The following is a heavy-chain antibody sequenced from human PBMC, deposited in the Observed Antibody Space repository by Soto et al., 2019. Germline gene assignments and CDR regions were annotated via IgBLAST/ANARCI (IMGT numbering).Heavy chain of an antibody. V-gene: IGHV3-21*01. J-gene: IGHJ5*02. CDR2: ISSNSAYI. CDR3: TRDASRDSSARGWFDP. Sequence: GGSLRVSCGAFGVTFSSFTINWGRQATGKGLEWVSTISSNSAYIYYTDALRGRFTISRDNAKNSLHLQMNSLRAEDTAVYYCTRDASRDSSARGWFDPWGPGTLVTVSS. D-gene: IGHD6-13*01. CDR1: GVTFSSFT.